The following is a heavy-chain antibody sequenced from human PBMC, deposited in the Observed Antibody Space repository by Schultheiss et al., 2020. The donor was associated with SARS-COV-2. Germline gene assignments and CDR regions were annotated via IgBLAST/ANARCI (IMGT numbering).Heavy chain of an antibody. V-gene: IGHV4-4*07. J-gene: IGHJ3*02. CDR2: IYTSGST. CDR1: GGSISSYY. CDR3: ARGGPLSIVELRQPYYAFDI. D-gene: IGHD2-15*01. Sequence: SETLSLTCTVSGGSISSYYWSWIRQPAGKGLEWIGRIYTSGSTNYNPSLKSRVTMSVDTSKNQFSLKLSSVTAADTAVYYCARGGPLSIVELRQPYYAFDIWGQGTMVTVSS.